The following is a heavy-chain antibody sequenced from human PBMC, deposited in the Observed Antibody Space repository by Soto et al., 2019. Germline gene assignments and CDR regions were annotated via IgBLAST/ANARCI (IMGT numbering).Heavy chain of an antibody. CDR1: GGSISSYY. CDR3: AREPTDYGSGSLAYYGMDV. CDR2: IYYSGST. V-gene: IGHV4-59*01. Sequence: SETLSLTCTVSGGSISSYYWSWIRQPPGKGLEWIGYIYYSGSTNYNPSLKSRVTISVDTSKNQFSLKLSSVTAADTAVYYCAREPTDYGSGSLAYYGMDVWGQGTTVTVSS. D-gene: IGHD3-10*01. J-gene: IGHJ6*02.